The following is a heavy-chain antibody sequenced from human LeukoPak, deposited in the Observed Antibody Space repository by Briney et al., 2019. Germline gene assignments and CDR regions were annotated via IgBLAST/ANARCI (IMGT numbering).Heavy chain of an antibody. D-gene: IGHD3-10*01. CDR2: IYHSGST. CDR1: GYSISSGYY. J-gene: IGHJ6*03. V-gene: IGHV4-38-2*02. CDR3: ARDGRGGSGSYYYYYYYMDV. Sequence: PSETLSLTCTVSGYSISSGYYWGWIRQPPGKGLEWIGSIYHSGSTYYNPSLKSRITMSVDTSKNQFSLKLSSVTAADTAVYYCARDGRGGSGSYYYYYYYMDVWGKGTTVTVSS.